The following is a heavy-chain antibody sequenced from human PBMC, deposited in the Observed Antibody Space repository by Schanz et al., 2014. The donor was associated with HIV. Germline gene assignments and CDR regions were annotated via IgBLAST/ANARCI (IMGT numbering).Heavy chain of an antibody. D-gene: IGHD3-10*01. J-gene: IGHJ4*02. V-gene: IGHV4-34*12. CDR2: MFYRGTT. CDR3: ARVPAGSGSNFDS. CDR1: GGSFSGYF. Sequence: QVQLQQWGAGLLKPSETLSLTCAVYGGSFSGYFWAWIRQPPGKGLEWIGYMFYRGTTYFHPSLKSRVSMSVDTSKNQFSLMLTSVTAADTAIYYCARVPAGSGSNFDSWGQGTLVIVSS.